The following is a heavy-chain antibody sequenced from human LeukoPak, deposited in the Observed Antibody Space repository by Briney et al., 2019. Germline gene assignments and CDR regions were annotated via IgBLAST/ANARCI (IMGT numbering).Heavy chain of an antibody. CDR2: ISSSGRTT. J-gene: IGHJ6*04. V-gene: IGHV3-48*03. Sequence: GGSLRLSCAASGFTFSSYEMNWVRQAPGKGLEWVSYISSSGRTTYYADSVKGRFTISRDNAKNSLYLQMNSLRAEDTAVYYCAELGITMIGGVWGKGTTVTVSS. CDR1: GFTFSSYE. D-gene: IGHD3-10*02. CDR3: AELGITMIGGV.